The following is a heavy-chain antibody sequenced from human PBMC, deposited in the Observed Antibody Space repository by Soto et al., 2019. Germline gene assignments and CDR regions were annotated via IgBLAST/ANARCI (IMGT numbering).Heavy chain of an antibody. Sequence: SETLSLTCTVSGGSISSGGYYWSWIRQHPGKGLEWIGYIYYSGSTYYNPSLKSRVTISVDKSKNQFSLKLSSVTAADTAVYYCARDPGTGNLFDPWGQGSLVTGS. CDR2: IYYSGST. J-gene: IGHJ5*02. V-gene: IGHV4-31*03. CDR3: ARDPGTGNLFDP. CDR1: GGSISSGGYY. D-gene: IGHD6-13*01.